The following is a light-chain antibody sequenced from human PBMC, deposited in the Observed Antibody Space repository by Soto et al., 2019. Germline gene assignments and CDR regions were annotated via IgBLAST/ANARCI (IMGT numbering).Light chain of an antibody. Sequence: AIQMTQSPSSLSASVGDRVTITCRASQDIRNDLVWYQQKPGKAPNLLIYAASSLQSGVPSRFSGSGSGTTVTLTISSLQPEDFATYYCLQDHSYPRTFGQGTRVEIK. CDR1: QDIRND. J-gene: IGKJ1*01. V-gene: IGKV1-6*01. CDR3: LQDHSYPRT. CDR2: AAS.